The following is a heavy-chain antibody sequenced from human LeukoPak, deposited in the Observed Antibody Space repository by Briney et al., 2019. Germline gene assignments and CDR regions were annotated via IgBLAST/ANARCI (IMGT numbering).Heavy chain of an antibody. CDR2: ISSSSSYI. V-gene: IGHV3-21*01. D-gene: IGHD1-20*01. J-gene: IGHJ3*02. CDR1: GFTFSSYA. Sequence: GGSLRLSCAASGFTFSSYAMSWVRQAPGKGLEWVSSISSSSSYIYYADSVKGRFTISRDNAKNSLYLQMNSLRAEDTAVYYCARSITYGAFDIWGQGTMVTVSS. CDR3: ARSITYGAFDI.